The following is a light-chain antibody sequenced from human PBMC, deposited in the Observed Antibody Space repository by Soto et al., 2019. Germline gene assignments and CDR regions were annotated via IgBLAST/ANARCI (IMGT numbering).Light chain of an antibody. Sequence: QAVVTQPPSVSGAPGQWGTISCTGTNSNIGAGYDVHWYQHFPGTAPRLLIYNNTNRRSGVPDRFSGSTSGTSASLAITGLQAEDEADYYCRSYDSNFLTMIFGVGTKLTVL. J-gene: IGLJ2*01. V-gene: IGLV1-40*01. CDR3: RSYDSNFLTMI. CDR1: NSNIGAGYD. CDR2: NNT.